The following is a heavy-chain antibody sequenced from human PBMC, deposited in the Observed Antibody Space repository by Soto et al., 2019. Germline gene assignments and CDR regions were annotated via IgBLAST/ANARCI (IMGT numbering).Heavy chain of an antibody. D-gene: IGHD2-15*01. CDR3: ARSLGYCSGGTCHTDHYYDMDV. J-gene: IGHJ6*02. V-gene: IGHV1-69*12. CDR2: FITTFGSA. Sequence: QVQLVQSGAEVKKPGSSVKVSCKASGGTFSRFAINWVRQAPGQGPEWVGGFITTFGSANYAQKFQGRVTISADESTSTVYMELSSLRSEDTAVYYCARSLGYCSGGTCHTDHYYDMDVWGQGTTVTVSS. CDR1: GGTFSRFA.